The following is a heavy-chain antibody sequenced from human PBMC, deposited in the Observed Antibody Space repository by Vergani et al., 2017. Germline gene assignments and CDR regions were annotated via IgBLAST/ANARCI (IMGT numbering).Heavy chain of an antibody. CDR3: ATHHGGSDAFDI. J-gene: IGHJ3*02. CDR2: IIPIFGTA. Sequence: QVQLEQSGAEVKKPGSSVTVSCRASGGTFSSYAISWVRQAPGQGLEWMGRIIPIFGTANYAQKFQGRVTITADESTSTAYMELSSLRSEDTAVYYCATHHGGSDAFDIWGQGTMVTVSS. D-gene: IGHD3-16*01. CDR1: GGTFSSYA. V-gene: IGHV1-69*15.